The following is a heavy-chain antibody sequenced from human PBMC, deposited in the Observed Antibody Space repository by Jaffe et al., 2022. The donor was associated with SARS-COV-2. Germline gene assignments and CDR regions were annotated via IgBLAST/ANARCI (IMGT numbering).Heavy chain of an antibody. CDR3: ARRRRAVAEYWFDP. V-gene: IGHV3-23*01. Sequence: EVELLESGGGLVQPGGSLRLSCAASGFTFSDYAMGWVRQAPGKGLEWVSVITGGGDVTYYADSVKGRFTISRDNAKNTLYLQLDGLRADDTAVYFCARRRRAVAEYWFDPWGQGTLVTVSS. CDR2: ITGGGDVT. CDR1: GFTFSDYA. D-gene: IGHD6-19*01. J-gene: IGHJ5*02.